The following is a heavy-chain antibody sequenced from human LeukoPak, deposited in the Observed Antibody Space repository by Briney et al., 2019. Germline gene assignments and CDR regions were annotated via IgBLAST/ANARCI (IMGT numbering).Heavy chain of an antibody. V-gene: IGHV4-59*07. J-gene: IGHJ5*02. CDR3: ARAQEYFGGLAGNLDHYDP. D-gene: IGHD4-23*01. CDR2: FDSCGHA. CDR1: GDAMTDSF. Sequence: SDTLSLTCTVSGDAMTDSFGTWIRQPTGVGLEWIGYFDSCGHAEYNPYIEKRVTFSLDMSKNQFSLDLTSVTAADTAIYYCARAQEYFGGLAGNLDHYDPWGQGALVTVSS.